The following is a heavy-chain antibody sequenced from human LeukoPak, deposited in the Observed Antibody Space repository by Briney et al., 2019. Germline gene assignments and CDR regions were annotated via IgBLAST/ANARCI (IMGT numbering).Heavy chain of an antibody. Sequence: GGSLRLSCTASGFIFGDYAMSWVRQAPGKGLEWVGFIRSKAYGGTTEYAASVNGRFTISRDDSKSIAYLQMNSLKTEDTAVYYCTTALGYYYDSSGVYYYYMDVWGKGTTVTISS. CDR1: GFIFGDYA. J-gene: IGHJ6*03. D-gene: IGHD3-22*01. CDR2: IRSKAYGGTT. V-gene: IGHV3-49*04. CDR3: TTALGYYYDSSGVYYYYMDV.